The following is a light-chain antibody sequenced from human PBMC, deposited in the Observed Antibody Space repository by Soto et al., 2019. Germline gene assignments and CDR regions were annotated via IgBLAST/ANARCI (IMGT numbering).Light chain of an antibody. V-gene: IGLV1-40*01. CDR2: GNN. J-gene: IGLJ2*01. CDR3: SSYTSSSTLPL. CDR1: SSNIGAGYD. Sequence: QSMLTQPPSVSGAPGQRVTISCTGSSSNIGAGYDVHWYQQLPGTAPKLLIYGNNNRPSGVPDRFSGSKSGTSASLTISGLQAEDEADYYCSSYTSSSTLPLFGGGTKLTVL.